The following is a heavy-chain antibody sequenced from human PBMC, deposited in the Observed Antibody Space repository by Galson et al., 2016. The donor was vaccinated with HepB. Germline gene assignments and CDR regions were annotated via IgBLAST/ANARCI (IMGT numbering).Heavy chain of an antibody. V-gene: IGHV3-23*01. D-gene: IGHD6-19*01. CDR2: INGIGGST. Sequence: SLRLSCAASRFTFSNYAMPWVRQAPGRGLEWVSGINGIGGSTFYADSVKGRFTISRDNSKNTLYLEMNSLRVEDTAVYYCAKDLEGSGWFHDAFDIWGQGTMVTVSS. CDR3: AKDLEGSGWFHDAFDI. J-gene: IGHJ3*02. CDR1: RFTFSNYA.